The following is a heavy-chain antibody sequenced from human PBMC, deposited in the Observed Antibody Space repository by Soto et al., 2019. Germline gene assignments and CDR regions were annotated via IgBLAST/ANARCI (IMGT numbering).Heavy chain of an antibody. Sequence: PGGSLRLSCAASGFTFSNYAMSWVRQAPGKGLEWVSVISAGGNSTYYADSVKGRFTLSRDNAKNTVYLQMNSLRVEDTAVYYCARDRTPAVRLNWLDPWGQGTLVTVSS. D-gene: IGHD2-2*01. J-gene: IGHJ5*02. CDR2: ISAGGNST. CDR3: ARDRTPAVRLNWLDP. V-gene: IGHV3-23*01. CDR1: GFTFSNYA.